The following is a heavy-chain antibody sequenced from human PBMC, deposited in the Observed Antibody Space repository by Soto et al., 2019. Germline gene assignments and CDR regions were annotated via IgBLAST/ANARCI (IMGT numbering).Heavy chain of an antibody. CDR3: ARRNSYGYYYYGMDV. D-gene: IGHD5-18*01. J-gene: IGHJ6*02. V-gene: IGHV5-10-1*01. Sequence: LGESLKISCKGSGYSFTSYWISWVRQMPGKGLEWMGRIDPSDSYTNYSPSFQGHVTISADKSISTAYLQWSSLKASDTAMYYCARRNSYGYYYYGMDVWGQGTTVTVSS. CDR2: IDPSDSYT. CDR1: GYSFTSYW.